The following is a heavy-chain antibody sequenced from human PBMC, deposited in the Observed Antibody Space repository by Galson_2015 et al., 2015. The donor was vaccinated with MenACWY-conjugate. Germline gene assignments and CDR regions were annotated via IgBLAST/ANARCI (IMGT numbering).Heavy chain of an antibody. Sequence: SLRLSCAASGFLFSAYAMHWVRQAPGKGLEWVAVIWYDGSQRYYADSVKGRFTISRDNSKNAAYLQMNSLRAEDTAMYYCFAINSGIDYWGQGTLVTVSS. CDR2: IWYDGSQR. CDR3: FAINSGIDY. J-gene: IGHJ4*02. CDR1: GFLFSAYA. V-gene: IGHV3-33*01. D-gene: IGHD1-26*01.